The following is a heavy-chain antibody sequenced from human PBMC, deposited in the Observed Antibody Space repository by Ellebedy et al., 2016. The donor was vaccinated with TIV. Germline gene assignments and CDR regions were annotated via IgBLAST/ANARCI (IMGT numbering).Heavy chain of an antibody. CDR1: GFSLADYW. Sequence: GGSLRLSXAASGFSLADYWMHWVRQGPGEGLVWVSRINSDGSVIEYADSVRGRFTISRDNAKNTLYLQMNSLRAEDTAVYYCTRDPMYGPRVLFDYWGQGTLVSVSS. D-gene: IGHD3-10*02. V-gene: IGHV3-74*03. J-gene: IGHJ4*02. CDR2: INSDGSVI. CDR3: TRDPMYGPRVLFDY.